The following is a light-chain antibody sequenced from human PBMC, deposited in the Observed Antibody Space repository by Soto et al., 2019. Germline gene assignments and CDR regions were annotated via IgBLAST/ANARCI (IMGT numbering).Light chain of an antibody. V-gene: IGLV1-40*01. CDR2: GHS. CDR1: SSNIGAGYD. J-gene: IGLJ3*02. Sequence: QAVVTPPPSVSGAPGQRVTISCTGSSSNIGAGYDVHLYQQPPGTAPTLLIYGHSNRPSWVPDRFSGSKSGTSPSLAITGLQAEDEAYYYCQSYYSSRSGGVVCGGTELTVL. CDR3: QSYYSSRSGGV.